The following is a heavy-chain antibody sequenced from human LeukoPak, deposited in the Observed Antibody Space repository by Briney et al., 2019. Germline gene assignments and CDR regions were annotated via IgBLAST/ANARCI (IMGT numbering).Heavy chain of an antibody. Sequence: ASVKVSCKASGYTFTSYGISWVRQAPGQGLEWMGWISAYNGNTNYAQKLQGRVTMTTDTSTSTAYMELRSLRSDDTAVYYCARAPSNIVVVPAAPDYWGQGTLVTVSS. CDR3: ARAPSNIVVVPAAPDY. D-gene: IGHD2-2*01. CDR1: GYTFTSYG. CDR2: ISAYNGNT. V-gene: IGHV1-18*01. J-gene: IGHJ4*02.